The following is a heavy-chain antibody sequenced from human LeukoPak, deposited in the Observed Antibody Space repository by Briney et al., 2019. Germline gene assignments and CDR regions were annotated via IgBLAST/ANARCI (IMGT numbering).Heavy chain of an antibody. V-gene: IGHV1-18*01. CDR1: GYTFTSYG. CDR2: ISAYNGNT. Sequence: ASVKVSCKASGYTFTSYGISWVRQAPGQGLEWMGWISAYNGNTNYAQKLRGRVTMTTDTSTSTAYMELRSLRSDDTAVYYCARGGSITMIVVEKFDENFDYWGQGTLVTVSS. D-gene: IGHD3-22*01. J-gene: IGHJ4*02. CDR3: ARGGSITMIVVEKFDENFDY.